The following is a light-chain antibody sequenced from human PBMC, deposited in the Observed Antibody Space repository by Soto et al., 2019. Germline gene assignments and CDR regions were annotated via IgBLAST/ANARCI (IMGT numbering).Light chain of an antibody. CDR1: QSVGSF. Sequence: DIVLTQSPDTLSLSPGERATLSCRASQSVGSFVAWYQHKAGQAPRLLIYDASNRATGIPLRFSGSGSGTDFPLTISSLEPEDFAVYYCLQRSNWPPYTFGQGTKLEIK. CDR3: LQRSNWPPYT. V-gene: IGKV3-11*01. CDR2: DAS. J-gene: IGKJ2*01.